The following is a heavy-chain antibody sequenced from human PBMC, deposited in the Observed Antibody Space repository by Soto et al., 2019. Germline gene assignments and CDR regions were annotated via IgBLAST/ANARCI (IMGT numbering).Heavy chain of an antibody. CDR1: GFTFSRYG. D-gene: IGHD6-13*01. V-gene: IGHV3-33*01. CDR2: IWYDGSNK. CDR3: ARDVRGGAPAGSGFDY. Sequence: QVQLVESGGGVVQPGRSLRLSCAASGFTFSRYGMHWVRQAPGKGLEWVAGIWYDGSNKYYADSVKGRFTISRDNSKNTLHLQMNRLRAEDTAVYYCARDVRGGAPAGSGFDYWGQGALVTVSS. J-gene: IGHJ4*02.